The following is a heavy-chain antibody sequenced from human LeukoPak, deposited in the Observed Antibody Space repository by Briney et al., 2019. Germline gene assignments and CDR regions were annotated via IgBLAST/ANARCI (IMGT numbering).Heavy chain of an antibody. V-gene: IGHV3-43D*03. D-gene: IGHD5-18*01. CDR3: ARVQRGYSYNPLGYYYYYMDV. J-gene: IGHJ6*03. CDR2: ISWDGGST. CDR1: GFTFDDYA. Sequence: GGSLRLSCAASGFTFDDYAMHWVRQAPGKGLEWVSLISWDGGSTYYADSVKGRFTISRDNAKNSLYLQMNSLRAEDTAVYYCARVQRGYSYNPLGYYYYYMDVWGKGTTVTVSS.